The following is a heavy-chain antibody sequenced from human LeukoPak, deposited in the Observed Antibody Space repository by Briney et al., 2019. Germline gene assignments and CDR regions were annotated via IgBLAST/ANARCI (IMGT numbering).Heavy chain of an antibody. CDR2: FHNSGTS. Sequence: SETLSLTCTVSDDSISDYYRGWIRQPPGKGLEWIGYFHNSGTSTYNPSLKSRVTISVDTSKNQFSLKLSSVTAADTAVYYCARVGRDGYNPDVWGKGTTVTVSS. CDR1: DDSISDYY. J-gene: IGHJ6*04. CDR3: ARVGRDGYNPDV. D-gene: IGHD5-24*01. V-gene: IGHV4-59*01.